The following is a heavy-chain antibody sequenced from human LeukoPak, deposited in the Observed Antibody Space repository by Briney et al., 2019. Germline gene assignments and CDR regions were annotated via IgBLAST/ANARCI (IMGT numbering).Heavy chain of an antibody. CDR2: VYHSGST. J-gene: IGHJ4*02. D-gene: IGHD1-26*01. V-gene: IGHV4-38-2*01. CDR1: GYSISSGYY. CDR3: ARLSGAPVRHPIYHFDY. Sequence: PSETPSLTCAVSGYSISSGYYWGWIRQPPGKGLEWSGNVYHSGSTYKNPSLKSRVSISLDTSNNQFSLKLTSVPAADTAIYYCARLSGAPVRHPIYHFDYWGQGTLVTVSS.